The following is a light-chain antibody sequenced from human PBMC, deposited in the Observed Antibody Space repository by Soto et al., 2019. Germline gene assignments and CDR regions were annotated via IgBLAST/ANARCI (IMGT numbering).Light chain of an antibody. J-gene: IGLJ3*02. V-gene: IGLV2-14*01. CDR1: SSDVGGYDY. CDR3: TSYTSTSTGV. Sequence: QSALTQPASVSGSPGQSVTISCTGTSSDVGGYDYVSWYQQHPGTAPKLMLYEVNNRPSGVSNRFSGSKSGNTASLIISGLQTEDEADYYCTSYTSTSTGVFGGGTKLTVL. CDR2: EVN.